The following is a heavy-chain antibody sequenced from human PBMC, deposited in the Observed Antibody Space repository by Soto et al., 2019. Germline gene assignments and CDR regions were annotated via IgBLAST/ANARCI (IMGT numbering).Heavy chain of an antibody. Sequence: GASVKVSCKASGYTFTSYAMHWVRQAPGQRLEWMGWINAGNGNTKYSQKFQGRVTITRDTSASTAYMELSSLRSEDTAVYYCASMGAAAAGHKFVDYWGQGTLVTVSS. CDR1: GYTFTSYA. CDR3: ASMGAAAAGHKFVDY. J-gene: IGHJ4*02. D-gene: IGHD6-13*01. V-gene: IGHV1-3*01. CDR2: INAGNGNT.